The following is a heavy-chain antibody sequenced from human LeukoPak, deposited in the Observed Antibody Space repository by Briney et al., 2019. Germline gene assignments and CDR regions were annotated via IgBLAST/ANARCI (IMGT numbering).Heavy chain of an antibody. Sequence: GGSLRLSCAASGFTFSSYGMHWVRQAPGKGLEWVAVIWYDGSNRYYADSVKGRFTISRDNSKNTLYLQMNSLRAEDTAVYYCVRENLELTYFDYWGQGTLVTVSS. CDR3: VRENLELTYFDY. D-gene: IGHD1-7*01. V-gene: IGHV3-33*01. J-gene: IGHJ4*02. CDR2: IWYDGSNR. CDR1: GFTFSSYG.